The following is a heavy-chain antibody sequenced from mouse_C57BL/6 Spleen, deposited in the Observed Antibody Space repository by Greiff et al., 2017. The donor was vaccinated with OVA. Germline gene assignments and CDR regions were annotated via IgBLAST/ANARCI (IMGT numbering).Heavy chain of an antibody. CDR3: ARGIYYGSSSLFDY. D-gene: IGHD1-1*01. CDR1: GYTFTSYW. J-gene: IGHJ2*01. V-gene: IGHV1-52*01. CDR2: IDPSDSET. Sequence: VQLQQPGAELVRPGSSVKLSCKASGYTFTSYWMHWVKQRPIQGLEWIGNIDPSDSETHYNQKFKDKATLTVDKSSSTAYMQLSSLTSEDSAVYYCARGIYYGSSSLFDYWGQGTTLTVSS.